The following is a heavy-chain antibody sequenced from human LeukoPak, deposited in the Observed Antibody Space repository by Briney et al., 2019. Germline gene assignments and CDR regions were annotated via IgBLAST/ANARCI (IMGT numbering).Heavy chain of an antibody. J-gene: IGHJ4*02. V-gene: IGHV3-74*01. CDR2: INSDGSTT. CDR1: GGSFSGYY. Sequence: ETLSLTCAVYGGSFSGYYWRWIRQPRGKGLVWVSRINSDGSTTIYADSVKGRFTISRDNAKNTLYLQMNSLRAEDTAVYYCARVAAPGVYFDYWGRGTLVTVSS. D-gene: IGHD2-15*01. CDR3: ARVAAPGVYFDY.